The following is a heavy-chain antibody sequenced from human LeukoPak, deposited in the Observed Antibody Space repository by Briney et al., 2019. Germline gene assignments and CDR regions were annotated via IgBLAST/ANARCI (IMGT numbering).Heavy chain of an antibody. J-gene: IGHJ4*02. Sequence: PGRSLSLSCAASGFTFSSYAMSWVRQAPGKGLEWVSAISGSGGSTYYADSVKGRFTISRDNTKNTLYLQMNSLRAEDTAVYYCAKDLRMVRGVIISRHGYWGQGTLVTVSS. CDR1: GFTFSSYA. D-gene: IGHD3-10*01. CDR2: ISGSGGST. CDR3: AKDLRMVRGVIISRHGY. V-gene: IGHV3-23*01.